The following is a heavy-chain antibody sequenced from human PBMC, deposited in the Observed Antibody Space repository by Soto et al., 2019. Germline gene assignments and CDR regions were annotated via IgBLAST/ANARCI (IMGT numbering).Heavy chain of an antibody. CDR2: IIPILGTA. V-gene: IGHV1-69*13. CDR1: GGTFSSYA. CDR3: ARVYSSGWFTYDY. Sequence: GASVKVSCKASGGTFSSYAISWVRQAPGQGLEWMGGIIPILGTANYAQKFQGRVTITADESTSTAYMELSSLRSEDTAVYYCARVYSSGWFTYDYWGQGTLVTVSS. D-gene: IGHD6-19*01. J-gene: IGHJ4*02.